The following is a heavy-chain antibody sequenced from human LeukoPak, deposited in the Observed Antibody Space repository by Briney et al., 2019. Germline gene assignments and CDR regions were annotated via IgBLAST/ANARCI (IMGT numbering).Heavy chain of an antibody. CDR1: GGTFSSYA. Sequence: SVKVSCKASGGTFSSYAISWVRQAPGQGLEWMGGIIPIFGTANYAQKFQGRVTITADKSTSTAYMELSSLRSEDTAVYYCAARDGPPLYYYYMDVWGKGTTVTVSS. V-gene: IGHV1-69*06. J-gene: IGHJ6*03. D-gene: IGHD2-8*01. CDR3: AARDGPPLYYYYMDV. CDR2: IIPIFGTA.